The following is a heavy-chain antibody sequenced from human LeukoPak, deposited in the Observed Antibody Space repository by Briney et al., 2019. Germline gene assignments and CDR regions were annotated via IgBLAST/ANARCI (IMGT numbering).Heavy chain of an antibody. CDR3: AKDPEDCSGGSCYRYFQH. V-gene: IGHV3-30*02. Sequence: GGSLRLSCAASGFTFSSYGMHWVRQAPGKGLEWVAFIRYDGSNKYYADSVKGRFTISRGNSKNTLYLQMNSLRAEDTAVYYCAKDPEDCSGGSCYRYFQHWGQGTLVTVSS. CDR1: GFTFSSYG. J-gene: IGHJ1*01. D-gene: IGHD2-15*01. CDR2: IRYDGSNK.